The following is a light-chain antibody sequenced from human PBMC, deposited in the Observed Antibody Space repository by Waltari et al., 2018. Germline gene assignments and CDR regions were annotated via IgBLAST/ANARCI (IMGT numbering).Light chain of an antibody. J-gene: IGKJ2*01. CDR3: QQYEGYST. Sequence: DIQMTQFPSTLSASVGDRVTITCRASQRISTYLAWHQQKPGKAPKLLIYKASSLESGVPSRFSGSGSGTEFTLTISSLQPDDFATYYCQQYEGYSTFGQGTKLEI. CDR1: QRISTY. V-gene: IGKV1-5*03. CDR2: KAS.